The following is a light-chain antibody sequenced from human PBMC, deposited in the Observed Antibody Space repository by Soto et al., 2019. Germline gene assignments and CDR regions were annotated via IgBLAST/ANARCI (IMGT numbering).Light chain of an antibody. V-gene: IGLV2-8*01. CDR1: SSDVGAYAY. CDR3: SSFAGSNNFPYV. Sequence: QSVLTQPPSASGSPGQSVTFSCTGTSSDVGAYAYVSWYQQHPGKAPKLMIYEINKRPSGVPDRFSGSKSGNTASLTVSGLQAEDEADYYCSSFAGSNNFPYVFGTGTKVTVL. CDR2: EIN. J-gene: IGLJ1*01.